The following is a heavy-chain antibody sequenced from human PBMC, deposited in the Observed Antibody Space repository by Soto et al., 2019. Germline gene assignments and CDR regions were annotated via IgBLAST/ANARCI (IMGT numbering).Heavy chain of an antibody. V-gene: IGHV1-18*01. CDR1: GYTFTSYG. Sequence: ASVKVSCKASGYTFTSYGISWVRQAPGQGLEWMGWISAYNGNTNYAQKLQGRVTMTTDTSTSTAYMELRSLRSDDTAVYYCARGSTMVRGEDYYGMDVWGQGTTVTVSS. CDR2: ISAYNGNT. J-gene: IGHJ6*02. CDR3: ARGSTMVRGEDYYGMDV. D-gene: IGHD3-10*01.